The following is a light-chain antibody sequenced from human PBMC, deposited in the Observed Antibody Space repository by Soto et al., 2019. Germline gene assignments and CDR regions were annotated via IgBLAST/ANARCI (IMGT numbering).Light chain of an antibody. CDR3: QSFDTSRSGLYV. V-gene: IGLV1-40*01. CDR2: GSN. CDR1: KSNIGAGYD. Sequence: QSVLTQPPSVSGAPGQRVTISCTGTKSNIGAGYDVHWYQQLPGTAPTLLIYGSNNRPSGVPDRFSDYRSGTSASLAIDGLQTEDEADYYCQSFDTSRSGLYVFGTGTKVTVL. J-gene: IGLJ1*01.